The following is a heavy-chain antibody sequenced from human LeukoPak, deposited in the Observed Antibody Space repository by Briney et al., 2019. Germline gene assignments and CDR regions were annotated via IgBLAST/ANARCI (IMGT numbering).Heavy chain of an antibody. CDR1: GFTFSSYA. Sequence: GGSLRLSCAASGFTFSSYAMHWVRQAPGKGLEWAAVISYDGSNKYYADSVKGRFTISRDNSKNTLYLQMNSLRAEDTAVYYCARDLTTVTTQPRFGYWGQGTLVTVSS. J-gene: IGHJ4*02. V-gene: IGHV3-30*04. CDR3: ARDLTTVTTQPRFGY. CDR2: ISYDGSNK. D-gene: IGHD4-17*01.